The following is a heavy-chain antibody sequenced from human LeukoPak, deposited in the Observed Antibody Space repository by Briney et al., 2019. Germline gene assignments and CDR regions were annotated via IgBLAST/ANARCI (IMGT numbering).Heavy chain of an antibody. CDR2: INHSGST. Sequence: PSETLSLTCAVYGGSFSGYYWSWIRQPPGKGLEWIGEINHSGSTNYNPSLKSRVTISVDTSRNQFSLKLSSVTAADTAVYYCARLYCSSTSCANWFDPWGQGTLVTVSS. V-gene: IGHV4-34*01. CDR3: ARLYCSSTSCANWFDP. D-gene: IGHD2-2*01. J-gene: IGHJ5*02. CDR1: GGSFSGYY.